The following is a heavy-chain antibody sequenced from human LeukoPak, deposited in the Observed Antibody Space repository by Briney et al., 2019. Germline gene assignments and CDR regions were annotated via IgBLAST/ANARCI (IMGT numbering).Heavy chain of an antibody. D-gene: IGHD1-26*01. CDR1: GYTFNTSL. J-gene: IGHJ4*02. CDR3: ARGEPILDY. CDR2: IGTYSGRT. V-gene: IGHV1-18*01. Sequence: ASVRVSCKASGYTFNTSLITWVRQAPGEGLEWMGWIGTYSGRTQDAQMFQGRATMTTDTSTNTAYMDLRSLRSDDTAVYYCARGEPILDYWGQGTLVTVSS.